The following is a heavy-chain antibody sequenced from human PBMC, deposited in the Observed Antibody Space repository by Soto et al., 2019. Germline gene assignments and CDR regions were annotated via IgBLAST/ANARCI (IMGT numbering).Heavy chain of an antibody. CDR3: ARTYSSSWYGYLVDY. J-gene: IGHJ4*02. Sequence: SETLSLTCAVFGGSFSGYYWRWIRQPPGKGLEWIGEINHSGSTNYNPSLKSRVTISVDTSKNQFSLKLSSVTAADTAVYYCARTYSSSWYGYLVDYWGQGTLVTVSS. CDR1: GGSFSGYY. D-gene: IGHD6-13*01. V-gene: IGHV4-34*01. CDR2: INHSGST.